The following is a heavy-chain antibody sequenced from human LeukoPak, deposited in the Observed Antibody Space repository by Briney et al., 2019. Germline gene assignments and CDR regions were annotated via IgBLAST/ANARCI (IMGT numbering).Heavy chain of an antibody. J-gene: IGHJ4*02. CDR3: ARGGVILWFGELYL. CDR2: IYYSGST. Sequence: SETLSLTCTVSGGSISSYYWSWIRQPPGKGLEWIGYIYYSGSTNCNPSLKSRVTISVDTSKNQFSLKLSSVTAADTAVYYCARGGVILWFGELYLWGQGTLVTVSS. D-gene: IGHD3-10*01. V-gene: IGHV4-59*01. CDR1: GGSISSYY.